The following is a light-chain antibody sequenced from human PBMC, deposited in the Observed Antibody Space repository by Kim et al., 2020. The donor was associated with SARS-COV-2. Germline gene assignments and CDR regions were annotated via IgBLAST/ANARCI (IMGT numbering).Light chain of an antibody. CDR3: QSYDSSNVV. Sequence: GQRVTISCTGSSGIIGSNSVQWYQQRPGRAPTTVIYEDNQRPSGVPDRFSGSIDSTSNSASLSISGLKTEDEADYYCQSYDSSNVVFGGGTQLTVL. J-gene: IGLJ2*01. V-gene: IGLV6-57*02. CDR2: EDN. CDR1: SGIIGSNS.